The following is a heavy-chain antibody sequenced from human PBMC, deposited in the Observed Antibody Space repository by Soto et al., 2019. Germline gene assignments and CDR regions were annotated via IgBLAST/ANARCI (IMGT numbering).Heavy chain of an antibody. J-gene: IGHJ5*02. D-gene: IGHD6-19*01. CDR1: GFTVSSNY. CDR3: ARGAGSGWKDWFDP. Sequence: EVQLVESGGGLIQPGGSLGLSCAASGFTVSSNYMSWVRQAPGKGLERVSVIYSGGSTYYADSVKGRFTISRDNSKNTLYLQMNSLRAEDTAVYYCARGAGSGWKDWFDPWGQGTLVTVSS. V-gene: IGHV3-53*01. CDR2: IYSGGST.